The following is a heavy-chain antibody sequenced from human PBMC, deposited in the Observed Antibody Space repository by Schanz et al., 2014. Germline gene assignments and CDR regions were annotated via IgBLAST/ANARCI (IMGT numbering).Heavy chain of an antibody. V-gene: IGHV1-69*08. Sequence: QVHLVQSGAEVKKPGSSVKVSCKASGGTFSSDTFSWVRQAPGQGLEWMGRIVPIAGITNYAQRFQGRVTMTADKSSDTAYMERSSLRSEDTAVYYCAREVGLYDRGWFDPWGQGTLVTVSA. J-gene: IGHJ5*02. CDR1: GGTFSSDT. D-gene: IGHD3-22*01. CDR3: AREVGLYDRGWFDP. CDR2: IVPIAGIT.